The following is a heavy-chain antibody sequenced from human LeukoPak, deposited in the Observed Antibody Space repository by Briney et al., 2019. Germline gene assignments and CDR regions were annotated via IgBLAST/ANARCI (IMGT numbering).Heavy chain of an antibody. J-gene: IGHJ4*02. D-gene: IGHD3-9*01. Sequence: GGSLRLSCAASGFTFSSYAMSWVRQAPGKGLEWVSGISGSGGSTYYADSVKGRFTISRDTSKNTLYLQMNGLRAEDTAVYYCAKCARVDWLPIDYWGQGTLVTVSS. CDR3: AKCARVDWLPIDY. CDR2: ISGSGGST. CDR1: GFTFSSYA. V-gene: IGHV3-23*01.